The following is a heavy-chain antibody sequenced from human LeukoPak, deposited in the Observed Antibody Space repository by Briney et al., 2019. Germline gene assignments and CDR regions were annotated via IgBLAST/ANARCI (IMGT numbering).Heavy chain of an antibody. CDR2: IIPILGIA. Sequence: GASVKVSCKASRGTFSSYAISWVRQAPGQGLEWMGRIIPILGIANYAQKFQGRVTITADKSTNTAYMELSSLRSEDTAVYYCARDLCREGACGMHVWGQGTTVTVSS. CDR3: ARDLCREGACGMHV. V-gene: IGHV1-69*04. J-gene: IGHJ6*02. CDR1: RGTFSSYA. D-gene: IGHD5-24*01.